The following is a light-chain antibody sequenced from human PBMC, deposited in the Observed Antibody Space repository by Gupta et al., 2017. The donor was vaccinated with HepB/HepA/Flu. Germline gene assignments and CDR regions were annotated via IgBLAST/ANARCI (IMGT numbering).Light chain of an antibody. CDR3: SSETSSSVV. CDR1: SSDVGGYNY. J-gene: IGLJ2*01. V-gene: IGLV2-14*01. Sequence: SALPQPASVSGSPGQSLTISCTGTSSDVGGYNYVSWYQQHPGNDHNLMIYDGRKRTAGVANRFSGSKSGNTASLTISGRQAEDEDDYYCSSETSSSVVFGGGTKLTVL. CDR2: DGR.